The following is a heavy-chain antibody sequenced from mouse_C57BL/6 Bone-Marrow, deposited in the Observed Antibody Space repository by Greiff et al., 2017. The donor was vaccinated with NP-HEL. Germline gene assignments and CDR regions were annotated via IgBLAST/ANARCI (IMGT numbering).Heavy chain of an antibody. V-gene: IGHV1-69*01. CDR1: GYTFTSYW. D-gene: IGHD2-13*01. CDR3: ARLGKCDRECAY. CDR2: IDPSDSYT. J-gene: IGHJ3*01. Sequence: VQLQQPGAELVMPGASVKLSCKASGYTFTSYWMHWVKQRPGQGLVWIGEIDPSDSYTNYNQKFKGKSTLTVDKSSSTAYMQLSSLTSEDSAVYYSARLGKCDRECAYWGQGTLVTVSA.